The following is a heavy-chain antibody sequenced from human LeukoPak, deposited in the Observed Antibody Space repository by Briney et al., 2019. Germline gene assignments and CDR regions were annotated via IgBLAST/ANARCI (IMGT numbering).Heavy chain of an antibody. CDR3: ARGGYCSGGSCYHDY. D-gene: IGHD2-15*01. J-gene: IGHJ4*02. Sequence: GGSLRPSCAASGFTFSSYGMHWVRQAPGKGLEWVAVIWYDGSNKYYADSVKGRFTISRDNSKNTLYLQMNSLRAEDTAVYYCARGGYCSGGSCYHDYWGQGTLVTVSS. CDR1: GFTFSSYG. CDR2: IWYDGSNK. V-gene: IGHV3-33*01.